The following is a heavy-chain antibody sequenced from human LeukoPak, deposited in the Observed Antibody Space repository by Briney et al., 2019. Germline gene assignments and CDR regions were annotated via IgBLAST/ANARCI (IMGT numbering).Heavy chain of an antibody. CDR2: IYYSGST. V-gene: IGHV4-39*01. D-gene: IGHD3-22*01. CDR3: ASFDYDSSGYLIEYFQH. Sequence: SETLSLTCTVSGGSISSSSYYWGWIRQPPGKGLEWIGSIYYSGSTYYNPSLKSRVTISVDTSKNQFSLKLSSVTAADTAVYYCASFDYDSSGYLIEYFQHWGQGTLVTVSS. J-gene: IGHJ1*01. CDR1: GGSISSSSYY.